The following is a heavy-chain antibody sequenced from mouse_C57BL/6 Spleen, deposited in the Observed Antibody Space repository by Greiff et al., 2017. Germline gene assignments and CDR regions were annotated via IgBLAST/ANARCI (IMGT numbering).Heavy chain of an antibody. J-gene: IGHJ2*01. D-gene: IGHD2-14*01. CDR1: GYAFSSSW. Sequence: QVQLQQSGPELVKPGASVKISCKASGYAFSSSWMNWVKQRPGKGLEWIGRIYPGDGDTNYNGKFKGKATLTADKSSSTAYMQLSSLTSEDSAVYFCARWGVRRDFDYWGQGTTLSVSS. CDR3: ARWGVRRDFDY. CDR2: IYPGDGDT. V-gene: IGHV1-82*01.